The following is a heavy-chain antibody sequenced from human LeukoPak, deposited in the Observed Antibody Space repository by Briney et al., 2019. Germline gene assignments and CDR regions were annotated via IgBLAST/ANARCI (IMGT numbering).Heavy chain of an antibody. CDR3: AKGAGGFSYYNWFDP. D-gene: IGHD5-18*01. CDR2: IYYSGTT. J-gene: IGHJ5*02. Sequence: SETLSLTCSVSGGSISSYYWGWIRQPPGKGLEWIGSIYYSGTTHYNPSLESRVTISVDTSKNQFSLKLASVTAADTAIYYCAKGAGGFSYYNWFDPWGQGTLVTVSS. V-gene: IGHV4-39*07. CDR1: GGSISSYY.